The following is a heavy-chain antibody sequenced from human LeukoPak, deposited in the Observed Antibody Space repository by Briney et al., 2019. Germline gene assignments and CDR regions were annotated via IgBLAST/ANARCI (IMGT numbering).Heavy chain of an antibody. CDR2: IIPIFGTA. V-gene: IGHV1-69*13. CDR3: AKIAPYYYDSSGIRGWFDP. J-gene: IGHJ5*02. CDR1: GGTFSSYA. Sequence: ASVKVSCKASGGTFSSYAISWVRQAPGQGLEWMGGIIPIFGTANYAQKFQGRVTITADESTSTAYMELSSLRSEDTAVYYCAKIAPYYYDSSGIRGWFDPWGQGTLVTVSS. D-gene: IGHD3-22*01.